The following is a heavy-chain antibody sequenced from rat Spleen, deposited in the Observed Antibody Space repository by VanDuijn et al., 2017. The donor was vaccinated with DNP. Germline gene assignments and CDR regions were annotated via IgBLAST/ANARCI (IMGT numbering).Heavy chain of an antibody. J-gene: IGHJ3*01. CDR3: ATSSYFGYDYGFAY. Sequence: EVQLVESGGGLVQPGRSLKLSCAASGFSFPNYYMAWVRQTPKKGLEWVAIISHSDGTTYYPDSVNGRFTISRDNTENSLYLQMNSLKSEDTATYYCATSSYFGYDYGFAYWGQGTLVTVSS. CDR1: GFSFPNYY. D-gene: IGHD1-7*01. V-gene: IGHV5-25*01. CDR2: ISHSDGTT.